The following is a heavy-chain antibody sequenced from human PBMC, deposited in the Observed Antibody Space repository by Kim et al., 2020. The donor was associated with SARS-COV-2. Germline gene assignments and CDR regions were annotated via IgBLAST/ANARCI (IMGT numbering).Heavy chain of an antibody. CDR3: ARDPRPNIAMAGSDS. CDR1: GYTFSDYY. Sequence: ASVKVSCKSSGYTFSDYYIHWVRQAPGQGLEWMGRIDPKSGGTRYAQKFQGRVTMTRDTSISTTYMELSSLRSDDTAVFYCARDPRPNIAMAGSDSWGQGTLVTVSS. J-gene: IGHJ4*02. CDR2: IDPKSGGT. V-gene: IGHV1-2*06. D-gene: IGHD6-19*01.